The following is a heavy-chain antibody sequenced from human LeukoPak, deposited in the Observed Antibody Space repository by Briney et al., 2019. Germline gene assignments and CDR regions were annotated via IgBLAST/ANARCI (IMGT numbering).Heavy chain of an antibody. D-gene: IGHD1-26*01. CDR3: ATTFGGTYTAFDY. CDR2: TYSGGST. CDR1: GFIVSGNF. V-gene: IGHV3-66*01. Sequence: GGSLRLSCAASGFIVSGNFMSWVRQAPGKGLEWVSVTYSGGSTYSADSVKGRFTISRDNSKNTLYLQMNSLRAEDTAVYHCATTFGGTYTAFDYWGQGTLVTVSS. J-gene: IGHJ4*02.